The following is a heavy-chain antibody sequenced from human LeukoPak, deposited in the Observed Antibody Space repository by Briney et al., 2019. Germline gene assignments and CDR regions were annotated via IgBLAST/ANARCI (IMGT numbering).Heavy chain of an antibody. V-gene: IGHV1-18*01. D-gene: IGHD1-26*01. CDR1: GYAFTSYG. CDR2: ISAYNGNT. Sequence: ASVKVSCKASGYAFTSYGISWVRQAPGQGLEWMGCISAYNGNTNYAQKLQGRVTITTDTSTSTAYMELRSLRSDDTAVYYCAREGYIYSGSYSTPDYWGQGTLVTVSS. J-gene: IGHJ4*02. CDR3: AREGYIYSGSYSTPDY.